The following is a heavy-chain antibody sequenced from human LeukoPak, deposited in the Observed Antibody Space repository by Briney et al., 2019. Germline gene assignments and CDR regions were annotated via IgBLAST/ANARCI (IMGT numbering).Heavy chain of an antibody. CDR2: ISDSGGST. J-gene: IGHJ4*02. CDR3: AKGAVALTQSFDC. Sequence: GGSLRLSCAASGFTFSSYTMNWVRQAPGKGLEWVSTISDSGGSTHYADSVKGRFTIARDNSKDTVYLQMNSLRAEDTAVYYCAKGAVALTQSFDCWGQGTLVTVSS. CDR1: GFTFSSYT. V-gene: IGHV3-23*01. D-gene: IGHD6-19*01.